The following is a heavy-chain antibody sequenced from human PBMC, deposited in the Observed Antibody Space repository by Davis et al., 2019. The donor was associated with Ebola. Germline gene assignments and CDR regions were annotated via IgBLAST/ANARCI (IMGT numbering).Heavy chain of an antibody. D-gene: IGHD5-12*01. Sequence: HSQTLSLTCAISGDSVSSGGWNWIRQSPSRGLEWLGRTYYSSKWYNDYAVSVKSRITINPDTSKNHFSLQLNFVTPEDAAVYYCARGWLRSGFDYWGQGTLATVSS. V-gene: IGHV6-1*01. CDR3: ARGWLRSGFDY. CDR1: GDSVSSGG. J-gene: IGHJ4*02. CDR2: TYYSSKWYN.